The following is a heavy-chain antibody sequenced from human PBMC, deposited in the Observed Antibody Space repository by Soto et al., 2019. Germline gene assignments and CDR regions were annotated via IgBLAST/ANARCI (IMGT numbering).Heavy chain of an antibody. CDR3: ARGAASGWYRREVDWFDP. CDR2: IYYSGST. CDR1: GGSISSYY. J-gene: IGHJ5*02. Sequence: QVQLQESGPGLVKPSETLSLTCTVSGGSISSYYWSWIRQPPGKGLEWIGYIYYSGSTNYNPSLKSRVTISVDTSKNQFSLKLSSVTAADTAVYYCARGAASGWYRREVDWFDPWGQGTLVTVSS. D-gene: IGHD6-19*01. V-gene: IGHV4-59*01.